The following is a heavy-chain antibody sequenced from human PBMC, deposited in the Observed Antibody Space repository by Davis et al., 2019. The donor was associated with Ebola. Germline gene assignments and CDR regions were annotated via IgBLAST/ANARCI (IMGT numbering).Heavy chain of an antibody. D-gene: IGHD6-19*01. J-gene: IGHJ6*04. CDR2: IKSKTDGGTT. CDR3: TTPTIAVAVSYYYYYGMDV. Sequence: GESLKISCAASGFTFSNAWMTWVRQAPGKGLEWVGRIKSKTDGGTTDYAAPVKGRFTISRDDSKNTLYLQMNSLKTEDTAVYYFTTPTIAVAVSYYYYYGMDVWGKGTTVTVSS. CDR1: GFTFSNAW. V-gene: IGHV3-15*01.